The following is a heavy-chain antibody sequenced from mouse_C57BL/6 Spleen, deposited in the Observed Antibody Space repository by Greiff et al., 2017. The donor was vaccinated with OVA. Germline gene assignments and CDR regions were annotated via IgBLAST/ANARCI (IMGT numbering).Heavy chain of an antibody. Sequence: EVKVEESGGGLVKPGGSLKLSCAASGFTFSDYGMHWVRQAPEKGLEWVAYISSGSSTIYYADTVKGRFTISRDNAKNTLFLQMTSLRSEDTAMYYCARPLTGSFDYWGQGTTLTVSS. CDR3: ARPLTGSFDY. J-gene: IGHJ2*01. D-gene: IGHD4-1*01. CDR2: ISSGSSTI. V-gene: IGHV5-17*01. CDR1: GFTFSDYG.